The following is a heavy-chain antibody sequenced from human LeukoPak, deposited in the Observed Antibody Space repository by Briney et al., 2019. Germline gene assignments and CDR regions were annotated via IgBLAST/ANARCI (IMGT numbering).Heavy chain of an antibody. Sequence: SETLSLTCAVYGGSFSGYYWSWIRQPPGKGLEWIGEINHSGNTNYTPSLKSRVTISVDTSKNQFSLKLSSVTAADTAVYYCARGEGRYSHFDYWGLGTLVTVSS. CDR1: GGSFSGYY. V-gene: IGHV4-34*01. J-gene: IGHJ4*02. CDR2: INHSGNT. CDR3: ARGEGRYSHFDY. D-gene: IGHD3-10*01.